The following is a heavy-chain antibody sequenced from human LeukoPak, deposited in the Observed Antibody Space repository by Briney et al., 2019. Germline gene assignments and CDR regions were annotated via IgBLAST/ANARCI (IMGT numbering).Heavy chain of an antibody. D-gene: IGHD6-13*01. Sequence: GASVKVSCKASGFTFTSYYFHWVRQAPGQGLEWMGITNPNTGDTSYAQKLQGRVTMTTDTSTSTAYMELRSLRSDDTAVYYCLVRSIVGSWSGGFDYWGQGTLVTVSS. CDR3: LVRSIVGSWSGGFDY. CDR2: TNPNTGDT. CDR1: GFTFTSYY. J-gene: IGHJ4*02. V-gene: IGHV1-46*01.